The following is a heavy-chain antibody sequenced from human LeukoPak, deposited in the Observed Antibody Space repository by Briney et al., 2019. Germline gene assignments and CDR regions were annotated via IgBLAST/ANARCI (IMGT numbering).Heavy chain of an antibody. CDR1: GLTFSTYA. CDR3: AKGRSGSYSPTWDY. V-gene: IGHV3-23*01. CDR2: ISGSGGET. Sequence: AGGSLRLSCAASGLTFSTYAMSWVRQAPGKGLEWVSGISGSGGETHYADSVKGRFTISRDNSKNTLYLQMNSLRVEDTAVYYCAKGRSGSYSPTWDYWGQGNLVTVSS. J-gene: IGHJ4*02. D-gene: IGHD1-26*01.